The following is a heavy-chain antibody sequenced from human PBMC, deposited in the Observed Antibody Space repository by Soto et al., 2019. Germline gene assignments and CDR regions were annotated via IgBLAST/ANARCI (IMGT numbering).Heavy chain of an antibody. CDR3: ARDQGYFAVAGTGYFDY. Sequence: ASVKVSCKASGYTFTSYYMHWVRQAPGQGLEWMGIINPSGGSTSYAQKFQGRVTMTRDTSTSTVYMELSSLRSEDTAVYYCARDQGYFAVAGTGYFDYWGQGTLVTSPQ. V-gene: IGHV1-46*01. CDR2: INPSGGST. D-gene: IGHD6-19*01. CDR1: GYTFTSYY. J-gene: IGHJ4*02.